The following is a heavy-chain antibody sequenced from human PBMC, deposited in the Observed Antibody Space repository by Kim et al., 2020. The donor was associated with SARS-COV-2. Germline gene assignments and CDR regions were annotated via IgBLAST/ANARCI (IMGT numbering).Heavy chain of an antibody. Sequence: GGSLRLSCAASGFTFSTYNMNWVRQAPGKGLEWVSSITKGGSYIYYADSMKGRFTISRDNAKNSLYLQMTSLRAEDTAVYYCTRGLDEIHHYSGMDVWGQGITVTVSS. J-gene: IGHJ6*02. CDR1: GFTFSTYN. CDR3: TRGLDEIHHYSGMDV. CDR2: ITKGGSYI. V-gene: IGHV3-21*01. D-gene: IGHD3-9*01.